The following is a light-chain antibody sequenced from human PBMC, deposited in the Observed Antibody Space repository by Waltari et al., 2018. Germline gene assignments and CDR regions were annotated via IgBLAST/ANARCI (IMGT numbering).Light chain of an antibody. J-gene: IGLJ1*01. Sequence: SYELTQPPSVSVSPGQTARITCSGHELPRKYACWFQQKSGQAPRLVIYEDTKRPSGIPARFSGSSSGTVATLTITGAQVDDEADYYCYSSDTTGLRVFGGGTTVVVL. CDR3: YSSDTTGLRV. V-gene: IGLV3-10*01. CDR2: EDT. CDR1: ELPRKY.